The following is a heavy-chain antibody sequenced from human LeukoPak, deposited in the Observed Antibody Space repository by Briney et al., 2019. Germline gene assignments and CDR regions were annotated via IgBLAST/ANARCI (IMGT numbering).Heavy chain of an antibody. D-gene: IGHD6-6*01. CDR3: AREFQEGAARRRTYAFDI. V-gene: IGHV4-39*07. J-gene: IGHJ3*02. CDR2: IYYSGST. Sequence: PSETLSLTCTVSGGSISSSSYYWGWLRQPPGKGLEWIGSIYYSGSTHYYPSLKSRVTISVDTSKNQFSLKLSSVTAADTAVYYCAREFQEGAARRRTYAFDIWGQGTMVTVSS. CDR1: GGSISSSSYY.